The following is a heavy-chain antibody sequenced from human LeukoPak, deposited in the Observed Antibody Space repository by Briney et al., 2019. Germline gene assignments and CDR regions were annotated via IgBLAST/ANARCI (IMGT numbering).Heavy chain of an antibody. CDR2: ISGSGGST. V-gene: IGHV3-23*01. Sequence: GGSLRLSCAASGFTFSSYGMSWVRQAPGKGLEWVSAISGSGGSTYYADSVKGRFTISRDNPKNTLYLQMNSLRAEDTAVYYCVRDRYYVMDVWGKRDHGHRLL. J-gene: IGHJ6*03. CDR3: VRDRYYVMDV. CDR1: GFTFSSYG. D-gene: IGHD3-10*02.